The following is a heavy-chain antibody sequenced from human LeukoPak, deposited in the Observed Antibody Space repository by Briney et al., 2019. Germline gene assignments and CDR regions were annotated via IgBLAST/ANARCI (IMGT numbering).Heavy chain of an antibody. D-gene: IGHD5-24*01. CDR2: IDHRGST. V-gene: IGHV4-34*01. CDR3: ARTRDGYLRY. CDR1: GGAPSGYY. Sequence: SETLSLTCAANGGAPSGYYCTWIRQPPGKGLEWIGEIDHRGSTHYNPSLQSRVTISIDTSKNQFSLKVNSVTAADTALYYCARTRDGYLRYWSQGSLVTVSS. J-gene: IGHJ4*02.